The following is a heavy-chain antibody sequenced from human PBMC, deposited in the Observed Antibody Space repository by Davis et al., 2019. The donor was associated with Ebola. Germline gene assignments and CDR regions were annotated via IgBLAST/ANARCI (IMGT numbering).Heavy chain of an antibody. CDR1: GFTFSGYA. Sequence: GESLKISCAASGFTFSGYAMSWVRQAPGKGLEWVANIKQDGSEKYYVDSVKGRFTISRDNAKNSLYLQMNSLRAEDTAVYYCARWSPRFGEFLNFDNWGQGTLVTVSS. V-gene: IGHV3-7*01. CDR3: ARWSPRFGEFLNFDN. D-gene: IGHD3-10*02. J-gene: IGHJ4*02. CDR2: IKQDGSEK.